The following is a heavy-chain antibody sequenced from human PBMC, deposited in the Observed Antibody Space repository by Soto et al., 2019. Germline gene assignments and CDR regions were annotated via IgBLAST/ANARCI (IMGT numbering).Heavy chain of an antibody. J-gene: IGHJ5*02. CDR3: AGAKRYCSSTSCYMLDP. V-gene: IGHV1-69*01. D-gene: IGHD2-2*02. CDR2: IIPIFGTA. CDR1: GGTFSSYA. Sequence: QVQLVQSGAEVKKPGSSVKVSCKASGGTFSSYAISWVRQAPGLGLEWMGGIIPIFGTANYAQKFQGRVTITADESTSTAYMELSSLRSEDTAVYYCAGAKRYCSSTSCYMLDPWGQGTLVTVSS.